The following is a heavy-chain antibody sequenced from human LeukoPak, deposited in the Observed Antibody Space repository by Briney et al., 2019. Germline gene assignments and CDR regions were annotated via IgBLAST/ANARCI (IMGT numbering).Heavy chain of an antibody. CDR3: ARLDSSGYYYY. V-gene: IGHV4-59*01. J-gene: IGHJ4*02. CDR2: IYYSGST. Sequence: SETLSLTCTVSGGSISSYYWSWIRQPPGNGLEWIGYIYYSGSTNYNPSLKSRVTISVDSSKNQFSLKLSSVTAADTAVYYCARLDSSGYYYYWGQGTLVTVSS. D-gene: IGHD3-22*01. CDR1: GGSISSYY.